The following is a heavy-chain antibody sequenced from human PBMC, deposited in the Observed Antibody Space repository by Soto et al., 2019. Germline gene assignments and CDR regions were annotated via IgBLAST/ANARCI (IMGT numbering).Heavy chain of an antibody. CDR3: AKMEGMDPWAYSFDY. CDR1: GFTFSDFA. Sequence: EVQVLESGGGLVQPGGSLRLSCAATGFTFSDFAMSWVRQAPGKGLEWVSRIYGGGNGPHYADSVKGRVTISRDNSKNTLHLQMNSLTAEDTAVYYCAKMEGMDPWAYSFDYWGQGTLVTVSS. V-gene: IGHV3-23*01. J-gene: IGHJ4*02. D-gene: IGHD2-2*03. CDR2: IYGGGNGP.